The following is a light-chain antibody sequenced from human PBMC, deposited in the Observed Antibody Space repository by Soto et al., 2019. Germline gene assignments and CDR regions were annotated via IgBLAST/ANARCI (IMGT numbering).Light chain of an antibody. CDR2: AAS. V-gene: IGKV1-39*01. Sequence: DIQMTQSPSSLSASVGDRVTITCRASQSISSYLNWYQQKPGKSPKLLIYAASSLQSGVPSRFSGSGSGTDFTLTISSLQPEDFATYYCQLSYSTRWTSGQGTKVEIK. J-gene: IGKJ1*01. CDR3: QLSYSTRWT. CDR1: QSISSY.